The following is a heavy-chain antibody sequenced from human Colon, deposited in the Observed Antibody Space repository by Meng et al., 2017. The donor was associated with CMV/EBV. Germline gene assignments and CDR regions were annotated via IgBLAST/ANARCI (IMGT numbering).Heavy chain of an antibody. CDR3: GRGRSHGEVDY. Sequence: SETLSLTCTVSGVSMTSYYLNWIRQPPGKGLEWIGNIFYSGSTNYNPSLKSRVIISVDRSKNQFSLNLRSVTAADTAMYYCGRGRSHGEVDYWGQGMLVTVSS. D-gene: IGHD4-17*01. J-gene: IGHJ4*02. V-gene: IGHV4-59*01. CDR1: GVSMTSYY. CDR2: IFYSGST.